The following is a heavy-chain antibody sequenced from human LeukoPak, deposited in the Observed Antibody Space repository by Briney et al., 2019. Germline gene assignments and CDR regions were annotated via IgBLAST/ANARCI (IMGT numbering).Heavy chain of an antibody. CDR2: IIPIFGTA. D-gene: IGHD2-2*01. CDR1: GGTFSSYA. V-gene: IGHV1-69*01. Sequence: SVKVSCKASGGTFSSYAISWVRQAPGQGLEWMGGIIPIFGTANYAQKFQGRVTITADESTSTAYMELSSLRSEDTAVYYCARGARCSSASCYAYYYGMDVWGKGTTVTVSS. J-gene: IGHJ6*04. CDR3: ARGARCSSASCYAYYYGMDV.